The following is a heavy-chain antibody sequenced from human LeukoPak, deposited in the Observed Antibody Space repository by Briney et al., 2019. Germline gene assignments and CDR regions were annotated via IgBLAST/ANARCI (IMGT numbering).Heavy chain of an antibody. J-gene: IGHJ4*02. Sequence: GGSLRLSCAASGFSFSSHWMSWVRQAPGKGLEWVANIKQDGGEKYYVDSVKGRFAISRDNAKNLLYLEMNSLSAEDTALYYCARERWAEYYLDYWGPGTLVTVSS. V-gene: IGHV3-7*01. CDR2: IKQDGGEK. CDR3: ARERWAEYYLDY. D-gene: IGHD2/OR15-2a*01. CDR1: GFSFSSHW.